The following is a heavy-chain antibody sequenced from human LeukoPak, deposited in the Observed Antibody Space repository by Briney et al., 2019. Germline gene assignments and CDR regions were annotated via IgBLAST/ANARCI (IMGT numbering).Heavy chain of an antibody. CDR3: AREVDCSGGSCYANWFDP. D-gene: IGHD2-15*01. Sequence: PGRSLRLSCAASGFTFSSFGMHWVRQAPGQGLEWVAVLSYDGNYEYYADSVKGRFTISRDNAKNSLYLQMNSLRAEDTAVYYCAREVDCSGGSCYANWFDPWGQGTLVTVSS. J-gene: IGHJ5*02. CDR1: GFTFSSFG. CDR2: LSYDGNYE. V-gene: IGHV3-30*03.